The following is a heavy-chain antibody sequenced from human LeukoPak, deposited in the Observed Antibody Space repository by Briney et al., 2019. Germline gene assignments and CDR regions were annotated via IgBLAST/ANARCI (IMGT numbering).Heavy chain of an antibody. D-gene: IGHD3-10*01. J-gene: IGHJ3*02. V-gene: IGHV4-61*01. CDR2: MDYSGRT. CDR1: GGSVSSVNNY. CDR3: ERIISDHDGFEI. Sequence: PETLSLTCSVSGGSVSSVNNYWNWTRQPPGKGLEWIGYMDYSGRTNYNTSLKSRVTISVDTSKNQFYLKLSSVTAADTAVYCCERIISDHDGFEIWGQGTMVTVSS.